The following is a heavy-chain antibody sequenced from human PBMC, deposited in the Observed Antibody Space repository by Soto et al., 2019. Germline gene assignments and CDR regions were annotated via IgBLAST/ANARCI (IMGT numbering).Heavy chain of an antibody. CDR1: GGSFSGYY. V-gene: IGHV4-34*01. CDR3: ARGSRKVLWFGGYYYGMDV. CDR2: INHSEST. Sequence: SETLSLTCAVYGGSFSGYYWSWIRQPPGKGLEWIGEINHSESTNYNPSLKSRVTISVDTSKNQFSLKLSSVTAADTAVYYCARGSRKVLWFGGYYYGMDVWGQGTTVT. D-gene: IGHD3-10*01. J-gene: IGHJ6*02.